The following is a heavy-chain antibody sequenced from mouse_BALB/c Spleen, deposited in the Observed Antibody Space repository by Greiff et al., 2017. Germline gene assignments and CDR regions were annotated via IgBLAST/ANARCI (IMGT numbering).Heavy chain of an antibody. J-gene: IGHJ4*01. CDR2: ISDGGSYT. Sequence: EVQGVESGGGLVKPGGSLKLSCAASGFTFSDYYMYWVRQTPEKRLEWVATISDGGSYTYYPDSVKGRFTISRDNAKNNLYLQMSSLKSEDTAMYYCARGGDQAMDYWGQGTSVTVSS. D-gene: IGHD3-3*01. V-gene: IGHV5-4*02. CDR3: ARGGDQAMDY. CDR1: GFTFSDYY.